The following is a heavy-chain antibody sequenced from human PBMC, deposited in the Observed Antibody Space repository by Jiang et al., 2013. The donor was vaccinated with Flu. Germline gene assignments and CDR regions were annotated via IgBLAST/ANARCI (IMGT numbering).Heavy chain of an antibody. J-gene: IGHJ4*01. CDR1: GGSFNSDSYY. D-gene: IGHD1-26*01. V-gene: IGHV4-39*07. Sequence: GPGLVKPSETLSLTCTVSGGSFNSDSYYWGWIRQPPGKALEWIGGIYYTGSSYSRPSLKSRVTISVDTSKSQFSLKLSSVTAADTAVYYCTRAQKYSGFELPYFDYWG. CDR2: IYYTGSS. CDR3: TRAQKYSGFELPYFDY.